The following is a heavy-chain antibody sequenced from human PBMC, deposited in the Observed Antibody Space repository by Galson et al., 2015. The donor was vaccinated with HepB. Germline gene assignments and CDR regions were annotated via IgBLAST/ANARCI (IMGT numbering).Heavy chain of an antibody. CDR2: IIPILGIA. J-gene: IGHJ4*02. Sequence: SVKVSCKASGGTFSSYTISWVRQAPGQGLEWMGRIIPILGIANYAQKFQGRVTITADKSTSTAYMELSSLRSEDTAVYYCARQRATYYYGSGSLSFDYWGQGTLVTVSS. CDR1: GGTFSSYT. CDR3: ARQRATYYYGSGSLSFDY. V-gene: IGHV1-69*02. D-gene: IGHD3-10*01.